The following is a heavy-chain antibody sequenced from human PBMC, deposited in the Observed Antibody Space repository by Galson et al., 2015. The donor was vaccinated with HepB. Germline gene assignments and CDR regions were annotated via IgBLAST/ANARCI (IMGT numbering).Heavy chain of an antibody. J-gene: IGHJ6*02. CDR2: IYSGGST. V-gene: IGHV4-39*07. CDR3: SKGLLVYYGMDV. D-gene: IGHD6-19*01. Sequence: LSLTCTVSGGSISSRSYYWAWIRQPPGKGLEWIGNIYSGGSTHYNPSLKSRVTISVDTSKNQFSLKLSSVTAADTAVYYCSKGLLVYYGMDVWGQGTTVIVSS. CDR1: GGSISSRSYY.